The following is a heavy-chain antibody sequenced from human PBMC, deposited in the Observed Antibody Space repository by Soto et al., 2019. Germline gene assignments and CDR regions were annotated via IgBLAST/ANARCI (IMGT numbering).Heavy chain of an antibody. D-gene: IGHD5-12*01. Sequence: GGSLRLSCAASGFTFDDYGMSWVRQAPGKGLEWVSGINWNGGSTGYADSVKGRFTISRDNAKNSLYLQMNSLRAEDTALYYCARDISYSGYDYEGPHSSGYHFDIWGQGTMVTVSS. CDR2: INWNGGST. CDR1: GFTFDDYG. CDR3: ARDISYSGYDYEGPHSSGYHFDI. J-gene: IGHJ3*02. V-gene: IGHV3-20*04.